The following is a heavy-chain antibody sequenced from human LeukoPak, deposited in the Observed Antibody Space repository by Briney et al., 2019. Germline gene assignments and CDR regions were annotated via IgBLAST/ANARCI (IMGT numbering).Heavy chain of an antibody. CDR3: VRRYMATSAEDFDY. D-gene: IGHD3-16*02. J-gene: IGHJ4*02. Sequence: PGGSLRLSCAASGFTFSSYSMNWVRQAPGKGLEWVSSISSSSSYIYYADSVKGRFTISRDNAKNSLYLQMNTLRVEDTAVYYCVRRYMATSAEDFDYWGQGTLVTVFS. CDR1: GFTFSSYS. V-gene: IGHV3-21*01. CDR2: ISSSSSYI.